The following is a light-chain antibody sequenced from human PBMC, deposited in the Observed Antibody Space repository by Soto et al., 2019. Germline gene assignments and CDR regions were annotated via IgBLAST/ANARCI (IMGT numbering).Light chain of an antibody. CDR1: TSNIGSNY. Sequence: QPVLTQAPSASGTPRQRVTISCSGSTSNIGSNYVYWYQQLPGTAPKLLIHSNNQRPSGVPDRFSGSKSGTSASLAISGLRSEDEADYYCSTRDDSLSGPAWVFGGGTKLTVL. CDR2: SNN. CDR3: STRDDSLSGPAWV. J-gene: IGLJ3*02. V-gene: IGLV1-47*02.